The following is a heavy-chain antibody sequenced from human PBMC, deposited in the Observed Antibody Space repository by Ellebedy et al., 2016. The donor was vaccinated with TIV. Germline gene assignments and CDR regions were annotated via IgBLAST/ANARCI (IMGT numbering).Heavy chain of an antibody. D-gene: IGHD1-26*01. V-gene: IGHV1-24*01. J-gene: IGHJ1*01. Sequence: ASVKVSCXVSGDTLTEFSMHWVRQAPGRGLEWMGAFDPEDGVTIFAQKFQGRVTLTEDTSTDTAYMELSNLISEDTAVYYCATHLPSHEWDPLRHHWGQGTLVTVSS. CDR1: GDTLTEFS. CDR2: FDPEDGVT. CDR3: ATHLPSHEWDPLRHH.